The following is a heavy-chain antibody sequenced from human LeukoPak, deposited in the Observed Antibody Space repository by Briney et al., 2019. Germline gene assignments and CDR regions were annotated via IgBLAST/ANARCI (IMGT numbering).Heavy chain of an antibody. D-gene: IGHD3-16*01. Sequence: ASVKVSCKASGYTFTSYYMHWVRQAPGQRLKWMGIINPSGGRTSYAQKFQGRVTMTRDMSTSTVYMELSSLRSEDTAVYYCARGLRDYYYYMDVWGKGTTVTVSS. CDR3: ARGLRDYYYYMDV. CDR1: GYTFTSYY. V-gene: IGHV1-46*01. J-gene: IGHJ6*03. CDR2: INPSGGRT.